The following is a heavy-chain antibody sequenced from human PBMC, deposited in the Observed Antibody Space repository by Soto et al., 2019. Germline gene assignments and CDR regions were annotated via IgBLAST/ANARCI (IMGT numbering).Heavy chain of an antibody. CDR2: IWSDGSDK. J-gene: IGHJ3*02. V-gene: IGHV3-33*01. CDR1: GFTFSSYG. Sequence: ESGGGVVPPGRSLRLSCAASGFTFSSYGMHWVRQAPGKGLEWVAVIWSDGSDKYYADSVKGRFTISRDNSKNTLYLQMNSLRAEDTAVYYCARRVAQRYAFEMWGQGTVVTVSS. CDR3: ARRVAQRYAFEM. D-gene: IGHD2-15*01.